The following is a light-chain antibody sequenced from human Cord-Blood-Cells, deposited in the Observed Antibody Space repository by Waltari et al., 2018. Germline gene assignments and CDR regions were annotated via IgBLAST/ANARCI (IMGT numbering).Light chain of an antibody. Sequence: DIQMTQSPSSLSASVGDRVTITCQASQDISNYLNWYQQKPGKAPKLLIYDASNLETGVPSMFSGSGSETDFTFTISSLQPEDIATYYCQQYDNLPLTFGGGTKVEIK. V-gene: IGKV1-33*01. CDR3: QQYDNLPLT. J-gene: IGKJ4*01. CDR1: QDISNY. CDR2: DAS.